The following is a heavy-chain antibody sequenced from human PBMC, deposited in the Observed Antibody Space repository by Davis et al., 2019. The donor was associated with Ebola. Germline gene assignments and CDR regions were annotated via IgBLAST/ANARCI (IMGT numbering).Heavy chain of an antibody. CDR1: GDSISSGSYY. V-gene: IGHV4-61*10. Sequence: SETLSLTCTVSGDSISSGSYYWSWIRQPAGKGLEWIGHIYGSGTTKYNPSLEGRVTILLDTSKNQFSLKMSSVTAADTAMYYCARSSPLAQLWYPDLWGRGTLVSVSS. CDR2: IYGSGTT. D-gene: IGHD6-13*01. CDR3: ARSSPLAQLWYPDL. J-gene: IGHJ2*01.